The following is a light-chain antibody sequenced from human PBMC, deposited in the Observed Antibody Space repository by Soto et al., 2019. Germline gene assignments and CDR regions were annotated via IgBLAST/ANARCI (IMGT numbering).Light chain of an antibody. CDR3: TSYTSSSTLDV. Sequence: QSVLTHPASVSGSPGQSITSSCTGTSSDVGGYNYVSWYQQHPGKAPKLMIYDVSNRPVGVSNRFSGSKSGNTASLTISGLQAEDEADYYCTSYTSSSTLDVFGTGTKVTVL. V-gene: IGLV2-14*03. CDR1: SSDVGGYNY. CDR2: DVS. J-gene: IGLJ1*01.